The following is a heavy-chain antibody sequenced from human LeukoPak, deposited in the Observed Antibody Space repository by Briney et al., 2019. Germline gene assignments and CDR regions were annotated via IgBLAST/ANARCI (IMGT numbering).Heavy chain of an antibody. J-gene: IGHJ4*02. D-gene: IGHD6-13*01. V-gene: IGHV3-7*01. CDR2: INRDGREE. CDR3: VGRRTSAAGNF. CDR1: GFTFSNYW. Sequence: PGGSLRLSCAASGFTFSNYWMNWVRQASGKGLQWVANINRDGREEYYVDSVKGRFTISRDNAKNSLSLQMSSLRAEDTAVYYCVGRRTSAAGNFWGQGTLVTVSS.